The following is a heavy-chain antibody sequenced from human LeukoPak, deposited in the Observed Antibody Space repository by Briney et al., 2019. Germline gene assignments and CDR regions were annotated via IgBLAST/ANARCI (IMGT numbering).Heavy chain of an antibody. D-gene: IGHD3-10*01. CDR1: GGSVSTYY. Sequence: PSETLSLTCTVSGGSVSTYYWSWIRQPPGKGLEWIGYIYYSGSTNYNPSLKSRVTISVDTSKNQFSLKLSSVTAADTAVYYCARHRLTMVRGVPEWFDPWGQGTLVTVSS. J-gene: IGHJ5*02. CDR2: IYYSGST. V-gene: IGHV4-59*08. CDR3: ARHRLTMVRGVPEWFDP.